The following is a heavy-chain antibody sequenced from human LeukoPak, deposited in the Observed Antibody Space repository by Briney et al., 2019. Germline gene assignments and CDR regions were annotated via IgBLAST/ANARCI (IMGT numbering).Heavy chain of an antibody. V-gene: IGHV3-23*01. Sequence: GGSLRLSCAGSGFTSSSYAMSWVRQAPGKGLDCVSGVGGGDGGTYYTDSVKGRFTIFRDISKNTLYLQMKSLRAEDTAVYYCAREGPSVDWGAFDIWGQGTMVTVSS. D-gene: IGHD3-16*01. CDR1: GFTSSSYA. CDR3: AREGPSVDWGAFDI. J-gene: IGHJ3*02. CDR2: VGGGDGGT.